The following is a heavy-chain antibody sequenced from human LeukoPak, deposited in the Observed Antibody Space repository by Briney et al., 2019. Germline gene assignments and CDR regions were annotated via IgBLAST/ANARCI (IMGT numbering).Heavy chain of an antibody. CDR1: GYTFTSYG. V-gene: IGHV1-18*01. J-gene: IGHJ6*03. CDR2: MSADNGNT. D-gene: IGHD3-3*01. Sequence: ASVNVSCKASGYTFTSYGISWVRQAPGQGRGWMGWMSADNGNTNYAQKLQGRVTMTTDTSTSTAYMELRSLRSDDTAVYYCARLRQSGIFGVVIQTPYMDVWGKGTTVTVSS. CDR3: ARLRQSGIFGVVIQTPYMDV.